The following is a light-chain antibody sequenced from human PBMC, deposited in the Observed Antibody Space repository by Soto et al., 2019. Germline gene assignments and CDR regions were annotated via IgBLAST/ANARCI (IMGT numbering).Light chain of an antibody. Sequence: HSVLTQAPSVSGSPGQSVAISCTGTSSDVGSYNRVSWYQQPPGAAPKLMIYEVSNRPSGVPDRFSGSKSGNTASLTISGLQAEDEADYYCNSYTGSSTYVFGNGTKVTVL. J-gene: IGLJ1*01. CDR3: NSYTGSSTYV. CDR1: SSDVGSYNR. CDR2: EVS. V-gene: IGLV2-18*02.